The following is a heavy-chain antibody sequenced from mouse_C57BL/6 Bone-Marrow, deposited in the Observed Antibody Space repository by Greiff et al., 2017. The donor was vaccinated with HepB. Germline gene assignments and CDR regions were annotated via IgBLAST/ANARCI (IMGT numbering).Heavy chain of an antibody. CDR1: GYTFTSYW. CDR2: IDPSASYT. CDR3: ARSRRGAMDY. Sequence: QVQLQHPGAELVMPGASVKLSCTASGYTFTSYWMHWVEQRPGQGLEWIGEIDPSASYTNYNQKFKGKSTLTVDKSSSTAYMQRSSLTSEDSAVYYCARSRRGAMDYWGQGTSVTVSS. J-gene: IGHJ4*01. V-gene: IGHV1-69*01.